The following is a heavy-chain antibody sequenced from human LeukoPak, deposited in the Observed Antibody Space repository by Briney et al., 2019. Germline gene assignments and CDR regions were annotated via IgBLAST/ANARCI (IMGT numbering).Heavy chain of an antibody. Sequence: SETLSLTCTVSGGSIISNYWSWIRQSAGTGLEWIGRIYGSGITKYNPSLKSRVTMSLDTSRKQFSLRLTSVTAADTAVYYCARLKFYDSTGYSPGYYMDVWGKGTTVSVFS. V-gene: IGHV4-4*07. J-gene: IGHJ6*03. CDR1: GGSIISNY. CDR3: ARLKFYDSTGYSPGYYMDV. D-gene: IGHD3-22*01. CDR2: IYGSGIT.